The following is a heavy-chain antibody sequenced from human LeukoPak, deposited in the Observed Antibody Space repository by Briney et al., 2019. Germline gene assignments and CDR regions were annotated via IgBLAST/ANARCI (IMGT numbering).Heavy chain of an antibody. J-gene: IGHJ6*03. Sequence: ASVKVSCKASGYTFTSYDINWVRQATGQGLEWMGWMNPNSGNTGYAQKFQGRVTITRNTSISTAYMELSSLRSEDTAVYYCARALYYGSGSEREDYYYYMDVWGKGTTVTVSS. CDR3: ARALYYGSGSEREDYYYYMDV. V-gene: IGHV1-8*03. CDR2: MNPNSGNT. D-gene: IGHD3-10*01. CDR1: GYTFTSYD.